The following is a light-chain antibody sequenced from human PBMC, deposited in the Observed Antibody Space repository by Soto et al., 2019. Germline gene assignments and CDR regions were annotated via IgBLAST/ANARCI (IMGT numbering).Light chain of an antibody. Sequence: DIQMTQSPSSVSASIGDRVTITFRASQAISGLLAWYQQKPGKAPKLLIYAASTLQSGVPSRFSGSGSGTDFTLTISSLQPEDFATYYCQQLNSYPITFGQGTRLEIK. J-gene: IGKJ5*01. CDR3: QQLNSYPIT. V-gene: IGKV1-12*01. CDR1: QAISGL. CDR2: AAS.